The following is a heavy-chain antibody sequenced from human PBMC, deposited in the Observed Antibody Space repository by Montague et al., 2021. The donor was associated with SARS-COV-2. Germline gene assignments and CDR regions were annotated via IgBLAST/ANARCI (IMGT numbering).Heavy chain of an antibody. CDR2: ISDSGST. V-gene: IGHV4-59*08. Sequence: SETLSLTCTVSGGSLNNYFWSWIRQPPGTGLEWVGYISDSGSTNYNPSLQSRVTISVDTARNKFSLKLLSVTAADTACYYCARVGSSCCWEYWGQGILVSVSS. J-gene: IGHJ4*02. CDR3: ARVGSSCCWEY. D-gene: IGHD2-2*01. CDR1: GGSLNNYF.